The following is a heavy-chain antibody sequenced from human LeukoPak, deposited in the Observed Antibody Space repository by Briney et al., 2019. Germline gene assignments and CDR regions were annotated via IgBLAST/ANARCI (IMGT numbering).Heavy chain of an antibody. CDR2: MNPNSGNT. CDR3: ARGRLEWLSPEYNWFDP. D-gene: IGHD3-3*01. J-gene: IGHJ5*02. V-gene: IGHV1-8*01. Sequence: GASVKVSCKASGYTFTSYDINWVRQATGQGLEWMGWMNPNSGNTGYAQKFQGRVTMTRNTSISTAYMELSSLRSEDTAVYYCARGRLEWLSPEYNWFDPWGQGTLVTVSS. CDR1: GYTFTSYD.